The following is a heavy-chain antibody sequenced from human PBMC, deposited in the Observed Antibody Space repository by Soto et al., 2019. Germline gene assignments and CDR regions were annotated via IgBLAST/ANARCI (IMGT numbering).Heavy chain of an antibody. Sequence: QVQLVQSGAEVKKPGSSVKVSCKASGGTFSSYTISWVRQAPGQGLEWMGRIIPILGIANYAQKFQGRVTITADKSTSTAYMELSSLRSEDTAVYYCASGGSHFWSGYSWFDPWGQGTLVTVSS. J-gene: IGHJ5*02. CDR1: GGTFSSYT. CDR3: ASGGSHFWSGYSWFDP. CDR2: IIPILGIA. D-gene: IGHD3-3*02. V-gene: IGHV1-69*02.